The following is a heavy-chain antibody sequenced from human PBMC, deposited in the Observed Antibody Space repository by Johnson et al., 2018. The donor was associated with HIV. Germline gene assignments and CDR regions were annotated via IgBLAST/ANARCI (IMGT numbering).Heavy chain of an antibody. D-gene: IGHD1-1*01. CDR2: INWNGGST. J-gene: IGHJ3*02. CDR3: ARDNPYTTAMGMGGAFDI. V-gene: IGHV3-20*04. Sequence: VQLVESGGGVVQPGGSLRLSCAASGFTFDEYGMSWVRQAPGKGLEWVSGINWNGGSTGYADSVKGRFTISRDNAKNSLYLQMKSLRADDTALYYCARDNPYTTAMGMGGAFDIWGQGTMVTVSS. CDR1: GFTFDEYG.